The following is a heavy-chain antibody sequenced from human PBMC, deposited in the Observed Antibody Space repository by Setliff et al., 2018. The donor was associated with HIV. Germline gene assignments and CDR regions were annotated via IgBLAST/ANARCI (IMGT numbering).Heavy chain of an antibody. CDR2: ISAYNVNT. CDR1: GYSFTSYG. D-gene: IGHD2-2*01. J-gene: IGHJ5*02. V-gene: IGHV1-18*01. Sequence: GASVKVSCKASGYSFTSYGVSWVRQAPGQGLEWMGWISAYNVNTNYAQKLQCRVTMTTDTATSTAYMELRSLRSDDTAVYYCARGTTPLGWFDPWGQGTLVTVSS. CDR3: ARGTTPLGWFDP.